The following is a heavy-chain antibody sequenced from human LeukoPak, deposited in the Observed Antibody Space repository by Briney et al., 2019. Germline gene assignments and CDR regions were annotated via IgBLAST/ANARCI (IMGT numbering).Heavy chain of an antibody. Sequence: SETLSLTCTVSGGSISSSSYYWGWIRQPPGKGLEWIGSIYHSGSTYYNPSLKSRVTISVDTSKNQFSLKLSSVTAADTAVYYCARDDVVVVAATPGHWFDPWGQGTLVTVSS. CDR3: ARDDVVVVAATPGHWFDP. CDR1: GGSISSSSYY. J-gene: IGHJ5*02. V-gene: IGHV4-39*07. CDR2: IYHSGST. D-gene: IGHD2-15*01.